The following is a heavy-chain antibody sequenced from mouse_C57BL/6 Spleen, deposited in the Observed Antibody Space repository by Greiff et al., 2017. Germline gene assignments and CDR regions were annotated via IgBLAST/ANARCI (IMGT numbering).Heavy chain of an antibody. V-gene: IGHV14-4*01. CDR1: GFNIKDDY. J-gene: IGHJ4*01. CDR2: IDPENGDT. Sequence: EVQLQESGAELVRPGASVKLSCTASGFNIKDDYMHWVKQRPEQGLEWIGWIDPENGDTEYASKFQGKATITADTSSNTAYLQLSSLTSEDTAVYYCTAYYYGSGYAMDYWGQGTSVTVSS. D-gene: IGHD1-1*01. CDR3: TAYYYGSGYAMDY.